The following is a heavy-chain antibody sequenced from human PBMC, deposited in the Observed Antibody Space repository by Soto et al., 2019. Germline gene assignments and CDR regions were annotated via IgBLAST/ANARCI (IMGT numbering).Heavy chain of an antibody. J-gene: IGHJ4*02. D-gene: IGHD6-19*01. V-gene: IGHV3-33*01. CDR3: ARGHLSWSSSGWYPYYFDY. CDR1: GFTFSSYG. Sequence: QVQLVESGGGVVQPGRSLRLSCAASGFTFSSYGMHWVRQAPGKGLEWVAVIWYDGSNKYYADSVKGRFTISRDNPKNTLYLQMNSLRAEDTAVYYCARGHLSWSSSGWYPYYFDYWGQGTLVTVSS. CDR2: IWYDGSNK.